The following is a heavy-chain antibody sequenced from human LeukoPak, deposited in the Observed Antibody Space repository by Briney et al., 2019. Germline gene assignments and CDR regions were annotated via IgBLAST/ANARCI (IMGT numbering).Heavy chain of an antibody. J-gene: IGHJ6*02. D-gene: IGHD2-8*01. CDR3: ARGLYGGLYGMDV. Sequence: PGGSLRLSCAASGFTFSSYSINWVRQAPGKGLEWVSYISSSGYTTYYADSVKGRFTISRDNAKNSLYLQMNSLRAEDTAMYYCARGLYGGLYGMDVWGQGTTVTVSS. V-gene: IGHV3-48*04. CDR2: ISSSGYTT. CDR1: GFTFSSYS.